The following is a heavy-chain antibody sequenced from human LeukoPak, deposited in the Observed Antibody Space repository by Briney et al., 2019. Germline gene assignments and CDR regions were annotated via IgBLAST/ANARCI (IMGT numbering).Heavy chain of an antibody. D-gene: IGHD3-3*01. CDR3: ARDGITIFGVVIASYYYYYYMDV. V-gene: IGHV1-3*01. CDR1: GYTFTSYA. Sequence: ASVKVSCKASGYTFTSYAMHWVRQAPGQRLEWMGWINAGNGNTKYSQEFQGRVTITRDTSASTAYMELSRLRSDDTAVYYCARDGITIFGVVIASYYYYYYMDVWGKGTTVTVSS. J-gene: IGHJ6*03. CDR2: INAGNGNT.